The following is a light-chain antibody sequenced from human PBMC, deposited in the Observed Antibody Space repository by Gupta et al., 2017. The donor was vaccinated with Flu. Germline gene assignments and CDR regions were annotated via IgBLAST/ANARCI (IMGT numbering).Light chain of an antibody. Sequence: APLSVSPGERATLSCRASQSVSSNLAWYQQKPGQAPRLLIYGASTRATGIPARFSGSGSGTEFTLTISSLQSEDFAVYYCQQYNNWPPITFGQGTKVEIK. V-gene: IGKV3-15*01. J-gene: IGKJ1*01. CDR1: QSVSSN. CDR2: GAS. CDR3: QQYNNWPPIT.